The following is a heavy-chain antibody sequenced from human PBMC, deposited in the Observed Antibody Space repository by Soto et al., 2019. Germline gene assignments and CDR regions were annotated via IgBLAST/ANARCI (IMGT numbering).Heavy chain of an antibody. V-gene: IGHV1-2*04. D-gene: IGHD4-17*01. CDR2: INPNSGGT. Sequence: ASVKVSCKASGYTFTGYYMHWVRQAPGQGLEWMGWINPNSGGTNYAQKFQGWVTMTRDTSISTAYMELSRLRSDDTAVYYCAREKNSTRGLDPWGKGTLVTLSS. CDR1: GYTFTGYY. J-gene: IGHJ5*02. CDR3: AREKNSTRGLDP.